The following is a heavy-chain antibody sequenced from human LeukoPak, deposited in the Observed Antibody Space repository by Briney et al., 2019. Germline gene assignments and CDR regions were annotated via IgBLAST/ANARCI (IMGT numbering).Heavy chain of an antibody. D-gene: IGHD3-3*01. Sequence: GGSLRLSCAVSGLSFSEYGMHWVRQAPGKRLEWVASIRNDGSYKYYADFVRGRFTISRDNSKNTLYLQMNSVRAEDTAVYYCAKDLTTGYYYMDVWGKGTTVTVSS. J-gene: IGHJ6*03. CDR2: IRNDGSYK. CDR1: GLSFSEYG. CDR3: AKDLTTGYYYMDV. V-gene: IGHV3-30*02.